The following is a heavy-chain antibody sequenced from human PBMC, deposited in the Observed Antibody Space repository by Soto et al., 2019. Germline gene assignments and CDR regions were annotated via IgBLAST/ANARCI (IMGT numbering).Heavy chain of an antibody. V-gene: IGHV1-69*13. CDR2: IIPIFGTA. J-gene: IGHJ5*02. CDR1: GGTFSSYA. Sequence: SVKVSCKASGGTFSSYAISWVRQAPGQGLEWMGGIIPIFGTANYAQKFQGRVTITADESTSTAYMELSSLRSEDTAVYYCARVGYCSGGSCYSFYWFDPWGQGTLVTVSA. D-gene: IGHD2-15*01. CDR3: ARVGYCSGGSCYSFYWFDP.